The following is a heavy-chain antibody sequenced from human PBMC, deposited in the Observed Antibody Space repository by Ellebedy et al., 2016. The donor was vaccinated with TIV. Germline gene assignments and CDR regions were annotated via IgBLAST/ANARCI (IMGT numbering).Heavy chain of an antibody. CDR1: GFTFSSYG. J-gene: IGHJ4*02. CDR2: ISYDGSNK. V-gene: IGHV3-30*03. Sequence: GESLKISCAASGFTFSSYGMHWVRQAPGKGLEWVAVISYDGSNKYYADSVKGRFTISRDNSKNTLYLQMNSLRAEDTAVYYCARGNDSSGYSHFDYWGQGTLVTVSS. D-gene: IGHD3-22*01. CDR3: ARGNDSSGYSHFDY.